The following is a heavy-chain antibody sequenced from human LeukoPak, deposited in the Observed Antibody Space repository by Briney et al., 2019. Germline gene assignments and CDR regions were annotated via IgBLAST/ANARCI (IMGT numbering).Heavy chain of an antibody. CDR3: AKDFVYGSRFPRPLDY. Sequence: SGGSPRLSCAASGFTFSSYWMHWVRQAPGKGLVWVSRINRDGSSTSYADSVKRRFTISRDNTKNTLYLQMNSLRADDTARYYCAKDFVYGSRFPRPLDYWGQGTLVTVSS. CDR2: INRDGSST. CDR1: GFTFSSYW. D-gene: IGHD3-3*01. J-gene: IGHJ4*02. V-gene: IGHV3-74*01.